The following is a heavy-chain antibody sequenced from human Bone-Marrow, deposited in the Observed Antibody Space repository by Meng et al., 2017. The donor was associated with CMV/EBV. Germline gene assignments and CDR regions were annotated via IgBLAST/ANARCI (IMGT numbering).Heavy chain of an antibody. Sequence: GESLKISCAASGFTFSNAWMSWVRQAPGKGLEWVGRIKSKTDGGTTDYAAPVKGRFTISRGDSKNKLYLQMTSLKNEDTAVYYCTTEGPYGAPYYYYGMDVWGQGNRVTVSS. CDR1: GFTFSNAW. CDR3: TTEGPYGAPYYYYGMDV. CDR2: IKSKTDGGTT. J-gene: IGHJ6*02. V-gene: IGHV3-15*01. D-gene: IGHD4-17*01.